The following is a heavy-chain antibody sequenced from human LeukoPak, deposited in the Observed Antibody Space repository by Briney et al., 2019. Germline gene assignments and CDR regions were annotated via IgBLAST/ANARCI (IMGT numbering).Heavy chain of an antibody. CDR2: IYYSGST. J-gene: IGHJ2*01. CDR1: GGSISSYY. D-gene: IGHD3-22*01. CDR3: ARHAGYYYDSSGYYYWYFDL. Sequence: PSETLSLTCTVSGGSISSYYWSWIRQPPGKGLEWIGYIYYSGSTNYNPSLKSRVTISVDTSKNQFSQKPSSVTAADTAVYYCARHAGYYYDSSGYYYWYFDLWGRGTLVTVSS. V-gene: IGHV4-59*08.